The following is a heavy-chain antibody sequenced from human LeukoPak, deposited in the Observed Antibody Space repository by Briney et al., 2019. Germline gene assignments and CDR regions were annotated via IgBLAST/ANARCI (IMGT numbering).Heavy chain of an antibody. V-gene: IGHV3-30*04. CDR2: ISYDGSNK. CDR3: ARDLVSTMSY. J-gene: IGHJ4*02. Sequence: GGSLRLSCAASGFTFSSYAMHWDRQAPGKGLEWVAVISYDGSNKYYADAVKGRFTISSDNAKNSLYLQMNRLRAEDTAVYYRARDLVSTMSYWGQGTLVTVSS. D-gene: IGHD2/OR15-2a*01. CDR1: GFTFSSYA.